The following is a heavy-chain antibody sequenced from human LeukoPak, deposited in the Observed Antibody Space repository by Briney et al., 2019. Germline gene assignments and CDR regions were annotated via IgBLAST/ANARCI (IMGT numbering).Heavy chain of an antibody. V-gene: IGHV4-4*02. Sequence: PSGTLSLTCAVSGGSISSSNWWSWARQPPGKGLEWIGEIYHSGSTNYNPSLKSRVTISVDKSKNQFSLKLSSVTAADTAVYYCASFFEQWLGSWFDPWGQGTLVTVSS. CDR3: ASFFEQWLGSWFDP. CDR2: IYHSGST. D-gene: IGHD6-19*01. CDR1: GGSISSSNW. J-gene: IGHJ5*02.